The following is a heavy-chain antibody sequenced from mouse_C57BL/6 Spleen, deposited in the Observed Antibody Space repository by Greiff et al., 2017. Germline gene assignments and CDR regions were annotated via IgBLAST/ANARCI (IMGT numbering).Heavy chain of an antibody. CDR1: GYTFTSYW. CDR3: ARGRLTYGNLYAMDD. CDR2: IHPNSGST. Sequence: QVQLQQPGAELVKPGASVKLSCKASGYTFTSYWMHWVKQRPGQGLEWIGMIHPNSGSTNYNEKFKGKATLTVDKSSSTAYMKIRSLSSEDSAVYYCARGRLTYGNLYAMDDWGQGTSVTVSS. D-gene: IGHD2-1*01. V-gene: IGHV1-64*01. J-gene: IGHJ4*01.